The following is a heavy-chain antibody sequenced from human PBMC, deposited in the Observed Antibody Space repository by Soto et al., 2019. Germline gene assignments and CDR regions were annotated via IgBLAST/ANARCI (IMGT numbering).Heavy chain of an antibody. Sequence: LGESLKISCKGSGYSFFSHWIGWVRQMPGKGLEWVGIIYPADSETRYSLSFQGQVTISADKSISTAYLQWSSLKASDTAMYYCARYAVAGTYNWFDPWGQGTLVTVSS. V-gene: IGHV5-51*01. CDR1: GYSFFSHW. CDR2: IYPADSET. J-gene: IGHJ5*02. D-gene: IGHD6-19*01. CDR3: ARYAVAGTYNWFDP.